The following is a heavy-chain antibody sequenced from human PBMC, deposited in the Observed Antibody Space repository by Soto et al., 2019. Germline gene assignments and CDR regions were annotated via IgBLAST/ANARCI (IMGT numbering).Heavy chain of an antibody. D-gene: IGHD1-26*01. CDR3: ARFNSGSYYEAFDI. Sequence: ATETLSLSSAVPGASITSAGHSGRWIRQPPGKGLEWIGYIYHSGSTYYNPSLKSRVTISVDRSKNQFSLKLSSVTAADTAVYYCARFNSGSYYEAFDIWGQGTMVTVSS. J-gene: IGHJ3*02. V-gene: IGHV4-30-2*01. CDR2: IYHSGST. CDR1: GASITSAGHS.